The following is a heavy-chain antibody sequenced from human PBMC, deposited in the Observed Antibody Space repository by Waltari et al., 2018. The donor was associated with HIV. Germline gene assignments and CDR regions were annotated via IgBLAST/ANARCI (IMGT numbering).Heavy chain of an antibody. CDR1: GFTFSSYG. J-gene: IGHJ4*02. CDR3: ATNIVVAATGTFDY. Sequence: QVQLVESGGGVVQPGGSLRLSCAACGFTFSSYGMHWVRQAPGKGLEWVTFIRYDGSKKHYADSVKGRFTISRDNSDNTLYLEMNSLRTEDTAVYYCATNIVVAATGTFDYWGQGTRVIVTA. CDR2: IRYDGSKK. V-gene: IGHV3-30*02. D-gene: IGHD2-15*01.